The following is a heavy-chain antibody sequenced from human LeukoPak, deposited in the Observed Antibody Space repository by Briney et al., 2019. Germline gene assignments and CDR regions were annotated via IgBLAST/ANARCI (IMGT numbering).Heavy chain of an antibody. CDR3: ARLAVAQTGLFDY. J-gene: IGHJ4*02. Sequence: ASVKVSCKASGYTFTGYYMHWVRQAPGQGLEWMGIINPSNDYTTYAQKFQGRVTMTRDTSTSTVYMELSSLRSEDTAVYYCARLAVAQTGLFDYWGQGTLVTVSS. V-gene: IGHV1-46*01. CDR2: INPSNDYT. D-gene: IGHD6-19*01. CDR1: GYTFTGYY.